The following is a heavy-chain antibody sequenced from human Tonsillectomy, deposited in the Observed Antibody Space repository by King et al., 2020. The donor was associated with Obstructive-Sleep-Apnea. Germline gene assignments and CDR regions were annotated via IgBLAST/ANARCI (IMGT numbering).Heavy chain of an antibody. D-gene: IGHD6-13*01. CDR1: GFTFSSYA. Sequence: VQLVESGGGVVQPGRSLRLSCAASGFTFSSYAMHWVRQAPGKGLEWVAVISYDGSNKYYADSVKGRFTISRDNSKNTLYLQMNSLRAEDTAVYYCARDWGIAAAVDYYGMDVWGQGTTVTVSS. CDR2: ISYDGSNK. J-gene: IGHJ6*02. CDR3: ARDWGIAAAVDYYGMDV. V-gene: IGHV3-30*04.